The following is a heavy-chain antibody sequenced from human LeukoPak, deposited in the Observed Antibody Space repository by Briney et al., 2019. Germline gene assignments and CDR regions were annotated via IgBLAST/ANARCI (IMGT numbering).Heavy chain of an antibody. CDR2: ISAYNGNT. D-gene: IGHD3-22*01. CDR3: ARGRDSSPYYYYAMDV. CDR1: GYTFTSYG. J-gene: IGHJ6*02. Sequence: ASVTVSCRASGYTFTSYGISWVRQAPGQGREWMGWISAYNGNTNYARRLQGRVTMTTDTSTSTAYMELRSLRSDDTAVYYCARGRDSSPYYYYAMDVWGQGTTVTVSS. V-gene: IGHV1-18*01.